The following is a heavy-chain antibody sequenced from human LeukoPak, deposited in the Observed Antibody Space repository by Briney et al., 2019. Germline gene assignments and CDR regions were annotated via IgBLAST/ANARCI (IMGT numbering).Heavy chain of an antibody. Sequence: GASVKVSCKASGYTFTGYYMHWVRQAPGQGLEWMGWINPNSGGTNYAQKFQGRVTMTRDTSISTAYMERSRLRSDDTAVYYCARDHGSGSYYADYWGQGTLVTVSS. D-gene: IGHD3-10*01. CDR2: INPNSGGT. J-gene: IGHJ4*02. CDR3: ARDHGSGSYYADY. V-gene: IGHV1-2*02. CDR1: GYTFTGYY.